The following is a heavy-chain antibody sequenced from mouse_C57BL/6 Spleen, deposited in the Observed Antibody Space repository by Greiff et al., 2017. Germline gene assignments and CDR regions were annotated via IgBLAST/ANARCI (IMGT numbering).Heavy chain of an antibody. J-gene: IGHJ3*01. V-gene: IGHV1-66*01. Sequence: VQLQQSGPELVKPGASVKISCKASGYSFTSYYIHWVKQRPGQGLEWIGWIYPGSGNTKYNEKFKGKATLTADTSSSTAYMQLSSLTSEDSAVYYCARSNYGSSLFAYWGQGTLVTVSA. CDR2: IYPGSGNT. D-gene: IGHD1-1*01. CDR1: GYSFTSYY. CDR3: ARSNYGSSLFAY.